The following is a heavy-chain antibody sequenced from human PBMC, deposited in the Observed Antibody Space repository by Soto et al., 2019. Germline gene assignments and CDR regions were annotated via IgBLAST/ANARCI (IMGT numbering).Heavy chain of an antibody. V-gene: IGHV4-34*01. CDR1: GESVSDSY. D-gene: IGHD1-1*01. CDR2: INPSKGA. J-gene: IGHJ2*01. CDR3: ARGVLEGAFKGGRRSYYWFLDL. Sequence: QAHLQQWGAGLVRPSETLSLTCAVSGESVSDSYWTWIRRSPGRGLEWLGEINPSKGATYNPSRKSRVSISLDTSKRQLSLKLLSATAADTAVYYCARGVLEGAFKGGRRSYYWFLDLWGRGTLVAVSS.